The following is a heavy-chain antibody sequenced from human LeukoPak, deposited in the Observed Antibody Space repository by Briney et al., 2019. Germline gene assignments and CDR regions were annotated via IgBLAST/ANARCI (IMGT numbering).Heavy chain of an antibody. V-gene: IGHV4-34*01. CDR1: GGSFSGYY. CDR2: ITHSRST. D-gene: IGHD6-13*01. CDR3: ARAKGAAVANKYFQH. Sequence: SETLSLTCVVYGGSFSGYYWSWIRQPPGKGLEWIGEITHSRSTNYNPSLKSRATISVDTSKNQFSLKLSSVTAADTAVYYCARAKGAAVANKYFQHWGQGTLVTVSS. J-gene: IGHJ1*01.